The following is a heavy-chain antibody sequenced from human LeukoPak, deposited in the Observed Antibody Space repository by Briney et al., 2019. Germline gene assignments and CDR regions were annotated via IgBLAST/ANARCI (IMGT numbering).Heavy chain of an antibody. D-gene: IGHD6-19*01. J-gene: IGHJ4*02. Sequence: GGSLRLSCRGSGFIFGDYVMSWVRQAPGKGLEGVGFIRRKAYGETAQYAASVRGRFTFSRDDSENIAYLHMNSLKTDDTAVYFCTRGGGGSGWYDYWGQGTLVTVAS. CDR2: IRRKAYGETA. CDR3: TRGGGGSGWYDY. V-gene: IGHV3-49*04. CDR1: GFIFGDYV.